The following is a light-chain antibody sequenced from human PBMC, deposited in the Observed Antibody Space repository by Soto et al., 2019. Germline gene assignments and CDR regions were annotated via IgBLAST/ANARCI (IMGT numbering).Light chain of an antibody. Sequence: EIVLTQSPGTLSLSLGERATLSCRASLSVSSGPVAWYQQTPGQAPSLLIYVASTKATGISARFSGSGSGTDFTITISRLEPEDFAVDYCQQYDSSFFFGGGTKVEIK. J-gene: IGKJ4*01. V-gene: IGKV3-20*01. CDR3: QQYDSSFF. CDR1: LSVSSGP. CDR2: VAS.